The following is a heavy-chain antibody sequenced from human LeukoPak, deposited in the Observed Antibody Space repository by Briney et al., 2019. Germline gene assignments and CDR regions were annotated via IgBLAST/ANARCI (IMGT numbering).Heavy chain of an antibody. CDR1: GGSISSYY. D-gene: IGHD6-19*01. CDR2: IYYSGST. CDR3: VRASTSSSGYLRYYFDY. Sequence: PSETLSLTCIVSGGSISSYYWSWIRKPPGTGLEWIGYIYYSGSTNYNPSLKSRVTISVDTSKNQFSLKLSSVTAADTAVYYCVRASTSSSGYLRYYFDYWGQGTLLTVSS. V-gene: IGHV4-59*01. J-gene: IGHJ4*02.